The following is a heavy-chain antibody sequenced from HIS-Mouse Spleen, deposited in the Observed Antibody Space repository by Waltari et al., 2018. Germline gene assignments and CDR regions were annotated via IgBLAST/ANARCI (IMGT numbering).Heavy chain of an antibody. J-gene: IGHJ2*01. CDR2: IKPNSGGT. V-gene: IGHV1-2*02. CDR1: GYTFTGYY. CDR3: ARRIAAAAHWYFDL. Sequence: QVQPVQSGAEVKKPGASVKVSCKASGYTFTGYYMHWVRQAPGQGLEWMGWIKPNSGGTNYAQKFQGRVTMTRETSISTAYMELSRLRSDDTAVYYCARRIAAAAHWYFDLWGRGTLVTVSS. D-gene: IGHD6-13*01.